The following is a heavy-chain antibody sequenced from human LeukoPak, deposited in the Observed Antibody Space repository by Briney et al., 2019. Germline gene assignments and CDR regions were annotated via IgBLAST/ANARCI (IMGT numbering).Heavy chain of an antibody. CDR3: ATRVGPSELDY. CDR2: MNPHTANT. V-gene: IGHV1-8*03. CDR1: GYTFINYD. Sequence: ASVKVSCKASGYTFINYDINWVRQATGQGLGWMGWMNPHTANTGYAQKFQGRVTITWNTSISTVYMELSSLRSEDTAVYYCATRVGPSELDYWGQGTLVTVSS. D-gene: IGHD1-26*01. J-gene: IGHJ4*02.